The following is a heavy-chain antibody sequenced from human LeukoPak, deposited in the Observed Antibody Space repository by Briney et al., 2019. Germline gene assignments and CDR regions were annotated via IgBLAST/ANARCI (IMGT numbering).Heavy chain of an antibody. J-gene: IGHJ5*02. V-gene: IGHV3-74*01. CDR1: GFTFSSYW. CDR2: IKSDGSST. Sequence: PGGSLRLSCAASGFTFSSYWMHWVRQAPGKGLVWVSRIKSDGSSTTYADSVKGRFTTSRDNAKNTLYLQMNSLRAEDTAVYYCARGGAAAGIHNCFDPWGQGTLVTVSS. D-gene: IGHD6-13*01. CDR3: ARGGAAAGIHNCFDP.